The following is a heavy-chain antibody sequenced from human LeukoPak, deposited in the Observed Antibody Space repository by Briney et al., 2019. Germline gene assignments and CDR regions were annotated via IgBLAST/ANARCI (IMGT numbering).Heavy chain of an antibody. CDR2: INAGNGNT. V-gene: IGHV1-3*01. CDR1: GYTCTSYA. CDR3: ARGFAVVVPAAIGY. Sequence: ASVKVSCKASGYTCTSYAMHWARQAPGQRLEWMGWINAGNGNTKYSQKFQGRVTITRDTSASTAYMELSSLRSEDTAVYYCARGFAVVVPAAIGYWGQGTLVTVSS. D-gene: IGHD2-2*02. J-gene: IGHJ4*02.